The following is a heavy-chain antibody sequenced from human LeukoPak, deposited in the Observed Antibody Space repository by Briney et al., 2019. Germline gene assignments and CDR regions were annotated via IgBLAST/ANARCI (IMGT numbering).Heavy chain of an antibody. CDR2: ISAYNGNT. Sequence: EASVKVSCKASGYTFTSYGISWVRQAPGQGLEWMGWISAYNGNTNYAQKLQGRVTMTTDTSTSTAYMELRSLRSDDTAVYYCARNKYYYDSSGSQQDWFDSWGQGTLVTVSS. V-gene: IGHV1-18*01. J-gene: IGHJ5*01. CDR1: GYTFTSYG. D-gene: IGHD3-22*01. CDR3: ARNKYYYDSSGSQQDWFDS.